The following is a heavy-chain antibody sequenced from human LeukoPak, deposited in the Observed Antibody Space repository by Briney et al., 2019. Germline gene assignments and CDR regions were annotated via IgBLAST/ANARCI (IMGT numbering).Heavy chain of an antibody. CDR1: GGSFSGYY. J-gene: IGHJ4*02. V-gene: IGHV4-34*01. CDR3: ARGRPTIFGVVIIFQPDSFDY. CDR2: INYSGST. D-gene: IGHD3-3*01. Sequence: SETLSLTGAGYGGSFSGYYWSWIRQPPGKGLEWIGEINYSGSTNYNPSLKSRVTISVDTSKNQFSLTLSSVTAADTAVYYCARGRPTIFGVVIIFQPDSFDYWGQGTLVTVSS.